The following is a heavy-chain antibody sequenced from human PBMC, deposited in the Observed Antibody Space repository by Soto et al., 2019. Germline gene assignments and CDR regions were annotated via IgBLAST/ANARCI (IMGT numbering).Heavy chain of an antibody. Sequence: QLHLVQSGAVVKKPGASVTVSCSASGYPVTAYYMHWVRQAPGRGLEWMGGINPATGAAKYTQTFQGRVTMTRDTSTSTVFMELSGLTSVATAVFYCARGGGVGVAGSAAFDMWGQGTLVNVSS. J-gene: IGHJ3*02. CDR1: GYPVTAYY. CDR3: ARGGGVGVAGSAAFDM. V-gene: IGHV1-2*02. D-gene: IGHD3-3*01. CDR2: INPATGAA.